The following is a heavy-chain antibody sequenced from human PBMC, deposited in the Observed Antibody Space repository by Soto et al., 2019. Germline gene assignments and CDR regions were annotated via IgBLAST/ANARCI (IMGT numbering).Heavy chain of an antibody. J-gene: IGHJ4*02. CDR1: GGSISSGDYY. D-gene: IGHD1-26*01. Sequence: KPSETLSLTCTVSGGSISSGDYYWGWIRQPPGKGLEWIGYIYYSGSTYYNPSLRSRVTISVDTSKNQFSLKLSSVTAADTAVYYCARDASGSGSYFYFDYWGQGTLVTVSS. V-gene: IGHV4-30-4*01. CDR2: IYYSGST. CDR3: ARDASGSGSYFYFDY.